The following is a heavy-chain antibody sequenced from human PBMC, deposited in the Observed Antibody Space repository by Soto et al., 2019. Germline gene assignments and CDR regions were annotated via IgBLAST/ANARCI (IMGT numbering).Heavy chain of an antibody. CDR1: GFIFENFG. J-gene: IGHJ5*02. D-gene: IGHD1-26*01. CDR3: AKNQGVELVPLATVDWFDP. CDR2: ISGSGLKK. Sequence: GGSLRLSCAASGFIFENFGMSWVRQAPGKGLEWISSISGSGLKKHYADSVKGRFTISRDNSKSTVYLELNNLSAEDTAVYHCAKNQGVELVPLATVDWFDPWGQGSVVTVSS. V-gene: IGHV3-23*01.